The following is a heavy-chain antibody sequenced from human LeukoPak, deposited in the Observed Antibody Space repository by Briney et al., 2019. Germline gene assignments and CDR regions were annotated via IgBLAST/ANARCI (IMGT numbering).Heavy chain of an antibody. CDR2: IHNSGST. CDR1: GGSISGYY. J-gene: IGHJ4*02. Sequence: SETLSLTCTVSGGSISGYYWSWFRQPPGKGLEWFGWIHNSGSTENNPSLKSRVTMSVDTSKNQISLRLYSVTAADTAVYYCVREGYDSSGYYLDSWGQGTLVSVSS. CDR3: VREGYDSSGYYLDS. D-gene: IGHD3-22*01. V-gene: IGHV4-59*01.